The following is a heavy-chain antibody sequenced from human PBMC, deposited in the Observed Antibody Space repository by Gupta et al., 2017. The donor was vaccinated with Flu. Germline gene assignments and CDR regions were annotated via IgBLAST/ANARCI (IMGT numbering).Heavy chain of an antibody. J-gene: IGHJ6*02. CDR2: ISYDGINK. D-gene: IGHD4-17*01. V-gene: IGHV3-30*18. Sequence: VRQAPGKGLEWVAGISYDGINKYYADSVKGRFTMSRDNAKHTAHLQMNSLRAEDTAVYYCAKDSIQRVDYAYYYYYYTMDVWGQGTTVTVSS. CDR3: AKDSIQRVDYAYYYYYYTMDV.